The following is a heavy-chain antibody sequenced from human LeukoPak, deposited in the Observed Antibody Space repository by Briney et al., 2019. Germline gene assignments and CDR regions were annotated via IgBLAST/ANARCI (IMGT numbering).Heavy chain of an antibody. CDR3: ARAITGMDRLVDY. CDR2: IYPGDSDT. Sequence: ESLKISCKVSGYSFTTYWIGWVRQMPGKGLEWMGIIYPGDSDTKYSPSFQGQVTISADKPISTAYLQWSSLKASDTAMYYCARAITGMDRLVDYWGQGTLVTVSS. D-gene: IGHD1-20*01. V-gene: IGHV5-51*04. J-gene: IGHJ4*02. CDR1: GYSFTTYW.